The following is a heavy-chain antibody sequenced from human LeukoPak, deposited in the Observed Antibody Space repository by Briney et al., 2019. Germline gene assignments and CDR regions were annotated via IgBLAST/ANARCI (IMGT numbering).Heavy chain of an antibody. Sequence: GGSLRLSCAASGFTVSSNYMSWVRQAPGKGLEWVSVIYSGGSTYYADSVKGRFTISRDNSKNTLYLQMNSLRAEDTAVYYCARDLRYYDSSGYHGWFDPWGQGTLVTVSS. V-gene: IGHV3-66*01. CDR1: GFTVSSNY. J-gene: IGHJ5*02. CDR2: IYSGGST. D-gene: IGHD3-22*01. CDR3: ARDLRYYDSSGYHGWFDP.